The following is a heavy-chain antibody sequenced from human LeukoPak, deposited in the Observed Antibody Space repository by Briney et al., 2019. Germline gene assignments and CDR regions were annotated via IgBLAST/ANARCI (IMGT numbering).Heavy chain of an antibody. CDR3: AKARPHSSSWYPD. CDR1: GFTFSSYA. J-gene: IGHJ4*02. Sequence: GGSLRLSCAASGFTFSSYAMSWVRQAPGXXXXXXXXISGSGGSTYYADSVKGRFTISRDNSKNTLYLQMNSLRAEDTAVYYCAKARPHSSSWYPDWGQGTLVTVSS. CDR2: ISGSGGST. V-gene: IGHV3-23*01. D-gene: IGHD6-13*01.